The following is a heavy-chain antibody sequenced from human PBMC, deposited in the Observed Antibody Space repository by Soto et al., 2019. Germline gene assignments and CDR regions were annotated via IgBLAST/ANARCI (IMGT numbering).Heavy chain of an antibody. Sequence: PGGSLRLSCAASGFTFSNYWMHWVRQGPGKGLVWVSHISSDGTTTNYADSVRGRFTISRDNARNTLYLQMNSLRAEDTAVYFCSREDYRTSWPPLDHWGQGTLVTVSS. CDR3: SREDYRTSWPPLDH. CDR2: ISSDGTTT. V-gene: IGHV3-74*01. J-gene: IGHJ4*02. CDR1: GFTFSNYW. D-gene: IGHD1-26*01.